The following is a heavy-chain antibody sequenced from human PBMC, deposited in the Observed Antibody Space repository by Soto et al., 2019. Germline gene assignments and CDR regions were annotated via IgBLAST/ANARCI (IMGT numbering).Heavy chain of an antibody. CDR3: AKGMVLRFLEWLSPAYFDY. J-gene: IGHJ4*02. Sequence: LRLSCAASGFTFDDYAMHWVRQAPGKGLEWVSGISWNSGSIGYADSVKGRFTISRDNAKNSLYLQMNSLRAEDTALYYCAKGMVLRFLEWLSPAYFDYWGQGTLVTVSS. V-gene: IGHV3-9*01. D-gene: IGHD3-3*01. CDR1: GFTFDDYA. CDR2: ISWNSGSI.